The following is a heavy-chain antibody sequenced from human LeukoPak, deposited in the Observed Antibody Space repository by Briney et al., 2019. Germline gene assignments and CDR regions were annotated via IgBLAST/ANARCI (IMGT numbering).Heavy chain of an antibody. J-gene: IGHJ4*02. CDR2: IKQDGSEK. V-gene: IGHV3-7*05. D-gene: IGHD2-15*01. CDR1: GFIFSSYW. CDR3: ARDCSGGSCYLTIDY. Sequence: GGSLRLSCAASGFIFSSYWMSWVRQAPGKGLEWVANIKQDGSEKYYVDSVRGRFTISRDNVKNSLYLQMNSLRAEDTAVYYCARDCSGGSCYLTIDYWGQGTLVTVSS.